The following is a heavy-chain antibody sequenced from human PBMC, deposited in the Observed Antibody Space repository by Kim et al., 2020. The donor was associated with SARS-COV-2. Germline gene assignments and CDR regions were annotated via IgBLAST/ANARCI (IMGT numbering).Heavy chain of an antibody. CDR2: SSKPI. V-gene: IGHV3-48*01. Sequence: SSKPIYYADSVKGRFTISRDKAKNSLYLQMNSLRAEDTAVYYCAVGGGDYWGQGTLVTVSS. CDR3: AVGGGDY. J-gene: IGHJ4*02. D-gene: IGHD3-16*01.